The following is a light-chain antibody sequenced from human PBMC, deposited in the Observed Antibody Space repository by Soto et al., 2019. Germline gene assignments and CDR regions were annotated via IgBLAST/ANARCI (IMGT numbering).Light chain of an antibody. Sequence: QAVVTQAPSLTVSPGGTVTLTCGSSTGPVTNGHFPYWFQQKPGHAPRPLIYDTDNKHSWTPARFSASLLGDKAALTLSGALPEDEADYYCLLSYTGRLYVFGPGTKVTVL. CDR1: TGPVTNGHF. J-gene: IGLJ1*01. V-gene: IGLV7-46*01. CDR2: DTD. CDR3: LLSYTGRLYV.